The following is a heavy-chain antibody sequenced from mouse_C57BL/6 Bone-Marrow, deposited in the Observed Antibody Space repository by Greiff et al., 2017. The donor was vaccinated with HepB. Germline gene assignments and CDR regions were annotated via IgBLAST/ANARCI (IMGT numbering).Heavy chain of an antibody. CDR1: GFTFSDYY. CDR3: ARLGYGSSYWYFDV. Sequence: EVKVVESGGGLVQPGGSLKLSCAASGFTFSDYYMYWVRQTPEKRLEWVAYISNGGGSTYYPDTVKGRFTISRDNAKNTLYLQMSRLKSEDTAMYYCARLGYGSSYWYFDVWGTGTTVTVSS. CDR2: ISNGGGST. V-gene: IGHV5-12*01. J-gene: IGHJ1*03. D-gene: IGHD1-1*01.